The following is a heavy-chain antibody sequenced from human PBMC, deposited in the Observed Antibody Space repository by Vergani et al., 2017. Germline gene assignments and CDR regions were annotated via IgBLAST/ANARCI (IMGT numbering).Heavy chain of an antibody. Sequence: QVQLVQSGAEVKKPGASVKVSCKASGYTFTGYYMHWVRQAPGQGLEWMGWINPNSGGTNYARKFQGRVTITADKSTSTAYMELSSLRSEDTAVYYCASNPEGDAFDIWGQGTMVTVSS. V-gene: IGHV1-2*02. CDR2: INPNSGGT. J-gene: IGHJ3*02. D-gene: IGHD1-14*01. CDR1: GYTFTGYY. CDR3: ASNPEGDAFDI.